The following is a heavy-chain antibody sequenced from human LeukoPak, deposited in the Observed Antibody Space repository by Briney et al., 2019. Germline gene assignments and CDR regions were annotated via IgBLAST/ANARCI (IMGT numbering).Heavy chain of an antibody. CDR3: ARDWDSSSWSITLDQYYYDMDV. V-gene: IGHV1-69*05. Sequence: SVKVSCKASGGTFSSYAISWVRQAPGQGLEWMGGIIPIFGTANYAQKFQGRVTITTDESTSTAYMELSSLRSEDTAVYYCARDWDSSSWSITLDQYYYDMDVWGQGTTVTVSS. J-gene: IGHJ6*02. CDR2: IIPIFGTA. CDR1: GGTFSSYA. D-gene: IGHD6-13*01.